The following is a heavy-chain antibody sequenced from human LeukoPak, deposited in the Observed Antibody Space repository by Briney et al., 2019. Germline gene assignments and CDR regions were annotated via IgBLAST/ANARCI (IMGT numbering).Heavy chain of an antibody. CDR2: ISSSSSYT. CDR1: GFTLSDYY. CDR3: ARKVLSSSGTYSTFDY. V-gene: IGHV3-11*06. J-gene: IGHJ4*02. Sequence: PGGSLRLSCAASGFTLSDYYMSWIRQAPGKGLEWISYISSSSSYTNYADSVKGRFTISRDNAKNSLYLQMNSLRAEDTAVYYCARKVLSSSGTYSTFDYWGQGTLVTVSS. D-gene: IGHD1-26*01.